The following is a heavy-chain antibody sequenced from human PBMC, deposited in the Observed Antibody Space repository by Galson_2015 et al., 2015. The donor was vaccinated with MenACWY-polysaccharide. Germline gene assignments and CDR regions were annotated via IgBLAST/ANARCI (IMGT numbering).Heavy chain of an antibody. D-gene: IGHD5-18*01. J-gene: IGHJ4*02. V-gene: IGHV1-69*11. CDR3: ARGRTVRVSGPGVLEY. CDR1: GGSFRDYP. CDR2: IIPMIGAA. Sequence: SVKVSCKASGGSFRDYPITWVRQAPGQGLEWLGMIIPMIGAANYPQKFQGRVTITADEPTRTSYMELSSLRSEDTALYYCARGRTVRVSGPGVLEYWGQGSLVTVSS.